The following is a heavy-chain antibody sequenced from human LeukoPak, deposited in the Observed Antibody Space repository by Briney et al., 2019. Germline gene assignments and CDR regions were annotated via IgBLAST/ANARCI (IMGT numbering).Heavy chain of an antibody. Sequence: PGGSLRLSCEASGFTFSSFEMNWVRQAPGTGLEWVSSISSTSSYIYYADSVKGRFTISRDNAKNALYLQMTSLRAEDTAVYYCSRDVTVPAAMVYWGQGTLVTVSS. CDR1: GFTFSSFE. CDR2: ISSTSSYI. CDR3: SRDVTVPAAMVY. J-gene: IGHJ4*02. V-gene: IGHV3-21*01. D-gene: IGHD2-2*01.